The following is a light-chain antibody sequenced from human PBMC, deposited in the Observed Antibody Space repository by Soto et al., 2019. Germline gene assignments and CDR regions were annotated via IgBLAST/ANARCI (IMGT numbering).Light chain of an antibody. CDR1: SDDVGGYNH. J-gene: IGLJ1*01. Sequence: QSALTQPPSASGSPGQSVTISCTGTSDDVGGYNHVSWYQQHPGKAPKLMIYEVSKRPSGVPDRFSGSKSGNTASLIVSGLQAEDEADYYCCSYVVSNRHYGFGTGTKVTVL. V-gene: IGLV2-8*01. CDR3: CSYVVSNRHYG. CDR2: EVS.